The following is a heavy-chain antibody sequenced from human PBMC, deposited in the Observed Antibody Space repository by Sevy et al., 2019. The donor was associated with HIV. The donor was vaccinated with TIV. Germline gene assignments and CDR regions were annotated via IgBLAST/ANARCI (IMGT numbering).Heavy chain of an antibody. J-gene: IGHJ4*02. CDR1: GFSFSDYW. Sequence: RGSLRLSCEASGFSFSDYWMTWVRQAPGKGLEWVANMRQDGRETYYVDSVKGRFTVSRDNAKNSLWLQMNSLRAEDTAVYYCARGIFGSGSRLGLGYWGQRTLVTVSS. V-gene: IGHV3-7*03. CDR2: MRQDGRET. D-gene: IGHD3-10*01. CDR3: ARGIFGSGSRLGLGY.